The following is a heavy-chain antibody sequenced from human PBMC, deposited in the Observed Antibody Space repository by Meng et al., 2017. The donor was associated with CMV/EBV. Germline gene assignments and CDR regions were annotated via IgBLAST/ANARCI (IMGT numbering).Heavy chain of an antibody. CDR3: ARSDCSSTSCYNYYYYGMDV. J-gene: IGHJ6*02. D-gene: IGHD2-2*02. CDR2: IKQDGSEK. CDR1: GFTFSSYW. V-gene: IGHV3-7*01. Sequence: GGSLRLSCAASGFTFSSYWMSWVRQAPGKGLEWVANIKQDGSEKYYVDSAKGRFTISRDNAKNSLYLQMNSLRAEDTAVYYCARSDCSSTSCYNYYYYGMDVWGQGTTVTVSS.